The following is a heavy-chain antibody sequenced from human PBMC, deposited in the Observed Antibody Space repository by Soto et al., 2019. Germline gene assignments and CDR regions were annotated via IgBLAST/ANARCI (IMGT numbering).Heavy chain of an antibody. J-gene: IGHJ4*02. D-gene: IGHD3-10*01. Sequence: QVQLVQSGAEVKKPGSSVRVSCKASGDTFTFYSINWVRQAPGLGLEWMGRINPILSMSNYAQRFQGRVKMTADKSTRTAYMELSSLRSEDTAMYYCASSYGSGYRAFDYWGQGALVTVSS. V-gene: IGHV1-69*02. CDR1: GDTFTFYS. CDR3: ASSYGSGYRAFDY. CDR2: INPILSMS.